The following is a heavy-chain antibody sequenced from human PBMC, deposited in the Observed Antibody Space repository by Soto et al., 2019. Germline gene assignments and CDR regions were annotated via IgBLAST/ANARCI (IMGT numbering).Heavy chain of an antibody. CDR3: ARDQSGIAVAGWAFDI. CDR2: TYYRSNWYN. Sequence: PSQTLSLTCAISGDSVSSNSAAWNWIRQSPSRDFEWLGRTYYRSNWYNDYAVSVKSRITINPDTSKNQFSLQLNFVTPEDTALYYCARDQSGIAVAGWAFDIWGQGTMVTVSS. V-gene: IGHV6-1*01. J-gene: IGHJ3*02. CDR1: GDSVSSNSAA. D-gene: IGHD6-19*01.